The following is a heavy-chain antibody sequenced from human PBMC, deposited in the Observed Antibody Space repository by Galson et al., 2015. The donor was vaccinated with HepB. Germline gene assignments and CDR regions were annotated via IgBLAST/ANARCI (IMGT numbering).Heavy chain of an antibody. D-gene: IGHD3-16*01. Sequence: QSGAEVKKPGESLRISCKGSGYIFTSYWINWVRQLPGKGLEWMGRIDPTDSYTDYSPSFQGHVTISADKSITTAYLQWSSLKASDTAMYYCAKSMGAYDAFDIWGQGTMVTVSA. J-gene: IGHJ3*02. CDR1: GYIFTSYW. CDR2: IDPTDSYT. CDR3: AKSMGAYDAFDI. V-gene: IGHV5-10-1*01.